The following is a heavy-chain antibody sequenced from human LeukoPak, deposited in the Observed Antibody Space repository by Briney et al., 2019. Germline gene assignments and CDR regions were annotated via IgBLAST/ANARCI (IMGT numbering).Heavy chain of an antibody. Sequence: SQTLSLTCAISGDSVSSNSAAWNWIRQSPARGLEWLRRTYYRSKWYADYAVSVRGRITLNTDTSKNQFSLQLNSVSPEDTAVYYCARGRGRVYGDLAARGYYYYYMDVWGKGTTVTVSS. CDR3: ARGRGRVYGDLAARGYYYYYMDV. V-gene: IGHV6-1*01. D-gene: IGHD4-17*01. J-gene: IGHJ6*03. CDR1: GDSVSSNSAA. CDR2: TYYRSKWYA.